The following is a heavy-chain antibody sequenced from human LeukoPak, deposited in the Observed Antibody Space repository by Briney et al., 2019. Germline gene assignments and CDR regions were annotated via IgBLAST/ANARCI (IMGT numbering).Heavy chain of an antibody. J-gene: IGHJ5*02. D-gene: IGHD3-10*01. CDR1: GGSISSSSYY. Sequence: SETLSLTCTVSGGSISSSSYYWGWIRQPPGKGLEWIGSIYYSGSTYYNPSLKSRVTISVDTSKNQFSLKLSSVTAADTAVYYCAIPSITMVRGFDPWGPGTLVTVSS. CDR2: IYYSGST. CDR3: AIPSITMVRGFDP. V-gene: IGHV4-39*01.